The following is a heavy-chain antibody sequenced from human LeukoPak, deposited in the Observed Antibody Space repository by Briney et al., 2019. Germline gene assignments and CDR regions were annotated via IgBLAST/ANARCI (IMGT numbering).Heavy chain of an antibody. V-gene: IGHV3-30*18. CDR1: GFTFSSYG. D-gene: IGHD1-1*01. J-gene: IGHJ4*02. CDR2: ISYDGSNK. Sequence: GGSLRLSCAASGFTFSSYGMHWVRRAPGKGLEWVAVISYDGSNKYYADSVKGRFTISRDNSKNTLYLQMNSLRAEDTAVYYCAKKRGSSLDYWGQGTLVTVSS. CDR3: AKKRGSSLDY.